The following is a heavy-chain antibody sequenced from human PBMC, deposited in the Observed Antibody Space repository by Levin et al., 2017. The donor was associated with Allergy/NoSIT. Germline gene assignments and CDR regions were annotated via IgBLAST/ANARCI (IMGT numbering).Heavy chain of an antibody. CDR3: AKETGDYYYGMDV. CDR1: GFTFSSYG. CDR2: ISYDGSNK. V-gene: IGHV3-30*18. D-gene: IGHD7-27*01. Sequence: GGSLRLSCAASGFTFSSYGMHWVRQAPGKGLEWVAVISYDGSNKYYADSVKGRFTISRDNSKNTLYLQMNSLRAEDTAVYYCAKETGDYYYGMDVWGQGTTVTVSS. J-gene: IGHJ6*02.